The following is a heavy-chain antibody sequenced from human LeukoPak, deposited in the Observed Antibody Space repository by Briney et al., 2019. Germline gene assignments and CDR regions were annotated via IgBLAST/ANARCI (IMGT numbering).Heavy chain of an antibody. V-gene: IGHV3-43*01. CDR2: ITWDGDRT. J-gene: IGHJ4*02. Sequence: GGSLRLSCAASGFTFDDYTMHWVRQAPGKGLEWVSLITWDGDRTYYADSVKGRFTISRDNSKNSLYLQMNSLRTEDTALYYCAKVYSSSWNELHYWGQGTLVTVSS. D-gene: IGHD6-13*01. CDR3: AKVYSSSWNELHY. CDR1: GFTFDDYT.